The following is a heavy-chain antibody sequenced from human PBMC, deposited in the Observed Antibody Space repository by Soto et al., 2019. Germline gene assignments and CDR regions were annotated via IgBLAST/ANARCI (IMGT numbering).Heavy chain of an antibody. J-gene: IGHJ5*02. CDR2: INPSGGST. CDR1: GYTFTSYY. D-gene: IGHD2-2*01. Sequence: ASVKVSCKASGYTFTSYYMHWVRQAPGQGLEWMGIINPSGGSTSYAQKFQGRVTMTRDTSTSTVYMELSSLRSEDTAVYYCARENVVVVPAATLTYWFDPWGQGTLVTVSS. V-gene: IGHV1-46*03. CDR3: ARENVVVVPAATLTYWFDP.